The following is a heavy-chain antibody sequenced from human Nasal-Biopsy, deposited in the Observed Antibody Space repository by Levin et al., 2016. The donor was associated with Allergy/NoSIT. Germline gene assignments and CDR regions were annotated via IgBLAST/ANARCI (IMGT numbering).Heavy chain of an antibody. CDR1: GGILSTFP. Sequence: SVKVSCKASGGILSTFPINWVRQAPGQGLEWMGGTIAIFGTAKYAQKFQGRVRITADESTRTAYIEVSSLRADDTAVYYCARDGDVTVTPSFDYWGQGTLVTVSS. J-gene: IGHJ4*02. CDR3: ARDGDVTVTPSFDY. V-gene: IGHV1-69*13. D-gene: IGHD4-17*01. CDR2: TIAIFGTA.